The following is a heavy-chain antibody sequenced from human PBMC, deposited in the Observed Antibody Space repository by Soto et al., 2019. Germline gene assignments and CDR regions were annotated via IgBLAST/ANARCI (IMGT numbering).Heavy chain of an antibody. D-gene: IGHD6-13*01. J-gene: IGHJ4*02. Sequence: PSETLSLTCAVSSGSISSSNWWSWVRQPPGKGLEWIGEIYYSGSTYYNPSLKSRVTISADTSKNQFSLKLSSVTAADTAVYYCARLIAAAGGNRAYWGQGTLVTVS. V-gene: IGHV4-4*02. CDR3: ARLIAAAGGNRAY. CDR1: SGSISSSNW. CDR2: IYYSGST.